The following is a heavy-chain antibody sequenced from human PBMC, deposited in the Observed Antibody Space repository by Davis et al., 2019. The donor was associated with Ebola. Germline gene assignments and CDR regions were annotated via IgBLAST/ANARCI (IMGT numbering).Heavy chain of an antibody. V-gene: IGHV3-33*01. CDR2: IWDDGSNK. Sequence: PGGPLRLSCPAPGFTLSGTDMNWVGQAPGKGLQWVAVIWDDGSNKYYADSVKGRFTTSRDNSKNPLYLQMNSLRAEGTAVYYCATTPQYSSGQNKPFDYWGQGTLVTVSS. CDR1: GFTLSGTD. J-gene: IGHJ4*02. D-gene: IGHD6-19*01. CDR3: ATTPQYSSGQNKPFDY.